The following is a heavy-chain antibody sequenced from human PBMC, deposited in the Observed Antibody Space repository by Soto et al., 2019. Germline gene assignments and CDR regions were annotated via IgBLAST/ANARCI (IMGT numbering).Heavy chain of an antibody. CDR3: ARDSARYCSGGSCSGMDV. Sequence: ASLKVSCKASGYAFISYGISWVRQAPGQGLEWMGWISVYTTKLSYAQNVQGRVTMTTDTSTSTASMELRSLRSEDTAVYYCARDSARYCSGGSCSGMDVWGQGSTVTV. CDR2: ISVYTTKL. V-gene: IGHV1-18*04. J-gene: IGHJ6*02. D-gene: IGHD2-15*01. CDR1: GYAFISYG.